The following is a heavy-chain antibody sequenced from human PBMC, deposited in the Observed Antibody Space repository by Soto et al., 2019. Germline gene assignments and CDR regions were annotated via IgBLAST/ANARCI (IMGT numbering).Heavy chain of an antibody. CDR1: GFTFSSYG. J-gene: IGHJ4*02. D-gene: IGHD6-19*01. CDR3: AKESEGWYAHFDY. CDR2: ISYDGSNK. V-gene: IGHV3-30*18. Sequence: QVQLVESGGGVVQPGRSLRLSCAASGFTFSSYGMHWVRQAPGKGLEWVAVISYDGSNKYYADSVKGRFTISRDNSKNTLYLQMNSLRAEDTAVYYCAKESEGWYAHFDYWGQGTLVTVSS.